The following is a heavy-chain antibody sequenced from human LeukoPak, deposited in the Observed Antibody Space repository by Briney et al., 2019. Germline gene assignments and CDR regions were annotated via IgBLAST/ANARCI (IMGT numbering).Heavy chain of an antibody. CDR3: AREESSLVLGGLGY. Sequence: GGSLRLSCAASGFSFSRYGIHWVRQAPGKGLEWVTFIQTDGNTKYYANSVRGRFTITRDNSKNTVSLRMNSLRAEDAGIYYCAREESSLVLGGLGYWGQGTLVSVSS. CDR2: IQTDGNTK. D-gene: IGHD6-13*01. CDR1: GFSFSRYG. J-gene: IGHJ4*02. V-gene: IGHV3-30*02.